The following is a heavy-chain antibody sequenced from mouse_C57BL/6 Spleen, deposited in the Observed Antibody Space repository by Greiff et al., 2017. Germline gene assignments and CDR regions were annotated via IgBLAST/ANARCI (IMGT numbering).Heavy chain of an antibody. D-gene: IGHD1-1*01. J-gene: IGHJ2*01. Sequence: QVQLQQPGAELVRPGSSVKLSCKASGYTFTSYWMHWVKQRPIQGLEWIGNIDPSDSETHYNQKFKDKATLTVDKSSSTAYMQRSSLTSEDSAVYYCARRGGYYGSVGYWGQGTTLTVSS. CDR2: IDPSDSET. CDR3: ARRGGYYGSVGY. V-gene: IGHV1-52*01. CDR1: GYTFTSYW.